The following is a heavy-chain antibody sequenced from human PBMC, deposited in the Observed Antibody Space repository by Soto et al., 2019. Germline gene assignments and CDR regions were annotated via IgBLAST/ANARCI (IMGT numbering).Heavy chain of an antibody. V-gene: IGHV3-23*01. D-gene: IGHD3-22*01. J-gene: IGHJ4*02. CDR3: ANSGKTRTHDSSGYYSRTYYFDY. Sequence: GGSLRLSCAASGFTFSSYAMSWVRQAPGKGLEWVSAISGSGGSTYYADSVKGRFTISRDNSKNTLYLQMNSLRAEDTAVYYCANSGKTRTHDSSGYYSRTYYFDYWGQGTLVTVSS. CDR1: GFTFSSYA. CDR2: ISGSGGST.